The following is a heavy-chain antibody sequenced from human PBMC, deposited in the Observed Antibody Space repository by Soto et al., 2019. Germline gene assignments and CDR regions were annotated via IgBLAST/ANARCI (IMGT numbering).Heavy chain of an antibody. V-gene: IGHV4-39*01. CDR3: ARPGGLYCSSTSCYRSSLVEYYFDY. J-gene: IGHJ4*02. D-gene: IGHD2-2*01. Sequence: QLQLQESGPGLVKPSETLSLTCTVSGGSISSSSYYWGWIRQPPGKGLEWIGSIYYSGSTYYNPSLKSRVTISVDTSKNQFSLKLSSVTAADTAVYYCARPGGLYCSSTSCYRSSLVEYYFDYWGQGTLVTVSS. CDR1: GGSISSSSYY. CDR2: IYYSGST.